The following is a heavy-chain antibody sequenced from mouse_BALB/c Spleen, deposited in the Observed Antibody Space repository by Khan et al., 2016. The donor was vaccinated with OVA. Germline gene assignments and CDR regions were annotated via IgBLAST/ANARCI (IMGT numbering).Heavy chain of an antibody. Sequence: QIQLVQSGPDLKKPGETVKISCKASGYTFTDYVMNWVKQAPGKGLKWMGWINTYTGEPTYDDDFKGRFAFSLATSASTAYLQINSLKNDDTATYFCARFHGGYWGQGTTLTVSS. CDR3: ARFHGGY. V-gene: IGHV9-3-1*01. J-gene: IGHJ2*01. CDR2: INTYTGEP. CDR1: GYTFTDYV.